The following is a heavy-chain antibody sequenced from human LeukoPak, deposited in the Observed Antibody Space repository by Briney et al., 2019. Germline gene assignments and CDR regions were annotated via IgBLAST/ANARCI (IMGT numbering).Heavy chain of an antibody. Sequence: SETLSLTCTVSGGSISSSSYYWGWIRQPPGKGLEWIGSIYYSGSTYYNPSLKSRVTISVDTSKNQFSLKLSSVTAADTAVYYCARHISGYDPPVDWGQGTLVTVSS. V-gene: IGHV4-39*01. D-gene: IGHD5-12*01. J-gene: IGHJ4*02. CDR2: IYYSGST. CDR3: ARHISGYDPPVD. CDR1: GGSISSSSYY.